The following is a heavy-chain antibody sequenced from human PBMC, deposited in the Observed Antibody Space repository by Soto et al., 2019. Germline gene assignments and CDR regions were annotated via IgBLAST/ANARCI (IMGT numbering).Heavy chain of an antibody. J-gene: IGHJ6*02. V-gene: IGHV3-33*01. D-gene: IGHD3-3*01. CDR1: GFTFNSFG. CDR2: IWHDGTNR. Sequence: QVQLVESGGGVVQPGTSLRLSCEASGFTFNSFGMLWVRQAPGKGLEWVAMIWHDGTNRYYVDSVKGRFTISRDNSKDTLYLQMNNLRAEDTAVYYCARTGLQIIQATSYYYGLDVWGQGTTVTVSS. CDR3: ARTGLQIIQATSYYYGLDV.